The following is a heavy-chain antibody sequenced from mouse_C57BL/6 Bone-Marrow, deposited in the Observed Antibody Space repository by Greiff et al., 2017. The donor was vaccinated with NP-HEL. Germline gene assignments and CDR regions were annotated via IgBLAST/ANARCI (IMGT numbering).Heavy chain of an antibody. J-gene: IGHJ4*01. D-gene: IGHD2-3*01. CDR2: ISDGGSYT. CDR1: GFTFSSYA. Sequence: DVHLVESGGGLVKPGGSLKLSCAASGFTFSSYAMSWVRQTPEKRLEWVATISDGGSYTYYPDNVKGRFTISRDNAKNNLYLQMSHLKSEDTAMYYCARERGSDGSRDYCYYAMDYWGQGTSVTVSS. V-gene: IGHV5-4*01. CDR3: ARERGSDGSRDYCYYAMDY.